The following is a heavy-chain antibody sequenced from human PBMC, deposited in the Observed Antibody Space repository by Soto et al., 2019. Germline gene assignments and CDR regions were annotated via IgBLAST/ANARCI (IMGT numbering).Heavy chain of an antibody. Sequence: PSETLSLTCTVSGGSISSGGYYWSWIRQHPGKGLEWIGYIYYSGSTYYNPSLKSRVTISVDTSKNQFSLKLSSVTAADTDVYYCARGGGYCSSTSCYASKVAWYYYGMDVWGQGTTVTVSS. CDR3: ARGGGYCSSTSCYASKVAWYYYGMDV. J-gene: IGHJ6*02. CDR1: GGSISSGGYY. V-gene: IGHV4-31*03. D-gene: IGHD2-2*01. CDR2: IYYSGST.